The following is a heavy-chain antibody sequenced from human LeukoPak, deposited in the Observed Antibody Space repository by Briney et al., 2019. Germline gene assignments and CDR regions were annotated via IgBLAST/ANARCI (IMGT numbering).Heavy chain of an antibody. V-gene: IGHV4-61*01. Sequence: SETLSLTCSVSGGSISSGSYYWSWIRQPPGKGLEWIGYIYYSGSTNYNPSLKSRVTISVDTSKNQFSLKLSSVTAADTAVYYCARLPGIAAADDAFDIWGQGTMVTVSS. CDR1: GGSISSGSYY. J-gene: IGHJ3*02. D-gene: IGHD6-13*01. CDR3: ARLPGIAAADDAFDI. CDR2: IYYSGST.